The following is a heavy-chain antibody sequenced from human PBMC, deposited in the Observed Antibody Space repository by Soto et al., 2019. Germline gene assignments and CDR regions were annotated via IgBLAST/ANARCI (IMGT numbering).Heavy chain of an antibody. CDR2: ISGSGGST. D-gene: IGHD2-2*01. Sequence: GGSLRLSCAASGFTFSSYAMSWVRQAPGKGLEWVSAISGSGGSTYYADSVKGRFTISRDNSKNTLYLQMNSLRAEDTAVYYCANPYCSSTSCYHYYYSMDVWGQGTPVTVSS. V-gene: IGHV3-23*01. CDR3: ANPYCSSTSCYHYYYSMDV. CDR1: GFTFSSYA. J-gene: IGHJ6*02.